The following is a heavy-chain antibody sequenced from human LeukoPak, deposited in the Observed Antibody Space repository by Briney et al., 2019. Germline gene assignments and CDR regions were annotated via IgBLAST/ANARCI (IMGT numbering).Heavy chain of an antibody. Sequence: GGSLRLSCAASGFAVSADFMTWVRQAPGQGLDWVSILHSSIGALYADSVRGRFTISRDNSKNTLYLQMNSLRVEDTAVYYCASRSRWGQGTLVTVSS. D-gene: IGHD2-2*01. CDR3: ASRSR. V-gene: IGHV3-53*01. J-gene: IGHJ4*02. CDR2: LHSSIGA. CDR1: GFAVSADF.